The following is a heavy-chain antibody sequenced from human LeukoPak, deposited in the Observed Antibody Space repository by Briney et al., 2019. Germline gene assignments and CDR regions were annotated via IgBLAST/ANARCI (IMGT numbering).Heavy chain of an antibody. CDR3: ARDRSFNPFDY. CDR1: GYTFTSYG. Sequence: ASVKVSCKASGYTFTSYGISWVRQAPGQGLEWMGWISAYNGNTNYAQKLQGRVTMTIATSTSTAYMELRSLRSDDPAVYYCARDRSFNPFDYWGQGTLVTVSS. CDR2: ISAYNGNT. J-gene: IGHJ4*02. V-gene: IGHV1-18*01.